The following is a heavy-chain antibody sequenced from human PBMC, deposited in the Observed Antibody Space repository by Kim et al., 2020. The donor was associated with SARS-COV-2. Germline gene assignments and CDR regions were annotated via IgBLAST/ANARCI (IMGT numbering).Heavy chain of an antibody. CDR2: I. D-gene: IGHD1-26*01. Sequence: INYADSVKGRFTISRDNAKNSLYLQMNNLRAEATSVYYCARGSVIGEFDYWGQGTLVTVSS. V-gene: IGHV3-21*01. CDR3: ARGSVIGEFDY. J-gene: IGHJ4*02.